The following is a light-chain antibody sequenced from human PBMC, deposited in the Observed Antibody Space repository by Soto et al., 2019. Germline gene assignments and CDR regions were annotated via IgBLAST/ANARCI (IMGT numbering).Light chain of an antibody. J-gene: IGLJ1*01. CDR1: SSDVGGYNY. CDR3: SSYTSSSTYNYV. Sequence: QSLLTQPASVSVSPGQSITISCTGTSSDVGGYNYVSWYQQHPGKAPKLMIYEVSNRPSGVSNRFSGSKSGNTASLTISGLQAEDEADYYCSSYTSSSTYNYVFGTGTKVTVL. V-gene: IGLV2-14*01. CDR2: EVS.